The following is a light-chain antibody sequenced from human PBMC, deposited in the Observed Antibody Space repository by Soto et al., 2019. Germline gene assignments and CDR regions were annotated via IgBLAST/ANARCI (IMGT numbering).Light chain of an antibody. CDR3: QQYGDLVT. Sequence: EIVLTQSPGTLSLSPGERATLSCRASQSVRSSYLAWYQQTPGQPPRLLISGASDRATGIPDRFSGSGSGTDFTLTISRLEPEDFAVYYCQQYGDLVTFGGGSRVEIK. CDR1: QSVRSSY. CDR2: GAS. V-gene: IGKV3-20*01. J-gene: IGKJ4*01.